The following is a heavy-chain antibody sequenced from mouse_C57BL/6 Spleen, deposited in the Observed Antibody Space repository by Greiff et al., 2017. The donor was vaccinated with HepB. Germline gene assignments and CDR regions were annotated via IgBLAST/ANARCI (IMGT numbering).Heavy chain of an antibody. CDR2: IYPGDGDT. V-gene: IGHV1-80*01. CDR3: ARDYGSSYGFAY. J-gene: IGHJ3*01. D-gene: IGHD1-1*01. Sequence: QVQLKESGAELVKPGASVKISCKASGYAFSSYWMNWVKQRPGKGLEWIGQIYPGDGDTNYNGKFKGKATLTADKSSSTAYMQLSSLTSEDSAVYFCARDYGSSYGFAYWGQGTLVTVSA. CDR1: GYAFSSYW.